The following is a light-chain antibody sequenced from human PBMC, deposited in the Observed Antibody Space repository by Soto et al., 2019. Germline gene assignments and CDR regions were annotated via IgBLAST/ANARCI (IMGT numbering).Light chain of an antibody. Sequence: QSALTQPASVSGSPGQSITISCTGTSRDVGYYNYVSWYQQHPGKAPKVMIYEVSYRPSGVSNRFSGSKSGNTASLTISGLQAEDEADYYCSSYTSSYTYVFGTGTKGTVL. J-gene: IGLJ1*01. CDR1: SRDVGYYNY. V-gene: IGLV2-14*01. CDR3: SSYTSSYTYV. CDR2: EVS.